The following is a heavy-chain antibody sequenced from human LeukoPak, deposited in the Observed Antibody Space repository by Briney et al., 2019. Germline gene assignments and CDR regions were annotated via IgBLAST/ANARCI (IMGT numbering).Heavy chain of an antibody. CDR1: GFTFSSYA. Sequence: GGSLRLSCAASGFTFSSYAMSWVRQAPGKGLEWVSSISGSGTHKFYGDSVKGRFNISRDNAKNSLFLQMTSLRAEDTAVYYCARDWALTKWGQGTLVTVSS. D-gene: IGHD7-27*01. V-gene: IGHV3-21*01. J-gene: IGHJ4*02. CDR3: ARDWALTK. CDR2: ISGSGTHK.